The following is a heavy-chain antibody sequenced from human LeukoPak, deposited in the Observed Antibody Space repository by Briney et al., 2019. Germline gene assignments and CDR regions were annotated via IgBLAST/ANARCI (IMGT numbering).Heavy chain of an antibody. J-gene: IGHJ4*02. Sequence: GGSLRLSCAASGFTFSTYWMSWVRQAPGKGLEWVANIKLDGSETYYVDSVKGRFTISRDNAKNSLYLQMSSLRAEDTAVYYCARGYASNWDHYFDYWGQGTLVTVSS. CDR2: IKLDGSET. CDR3: ARGYASNWDHYFDY. D-gene: IGHD6-13*01. CDR1: GFTFSTYW. V-gene: IGHV3-7*01.